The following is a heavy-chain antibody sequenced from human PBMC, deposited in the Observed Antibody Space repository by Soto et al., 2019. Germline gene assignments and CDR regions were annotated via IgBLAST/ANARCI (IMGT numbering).Heavy chain of an antibody. CDR2: AHHSGRT. J-gene: IGHJ4*02. CDR1: GGSMTSSNW. Sequence: SETLSLTCTVSGGSMTSSNWWNWVRQSPGKGLEWIGEAHHSGRTNYNPSLKSRVTISVDTSKNQFSLKLSSVTAGDTAVYYCASWWAIKGYFTYWGQGSLVTGSS. D-gene: IGHD2-15*01. CDR3: ASWWAIKGYFTY. V-gene: IGHV4-4*02.